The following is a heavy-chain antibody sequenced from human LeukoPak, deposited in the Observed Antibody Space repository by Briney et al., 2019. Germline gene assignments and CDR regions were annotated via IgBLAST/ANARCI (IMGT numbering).Heavy chain of an antibody. D-gene: IGHD3-22*01. CDR1: GFTFTSSA. CDR3: AADPYPTYYYDSSGYLVPDAFDI. J-gene: IGHJ3*02. V-gene: IGHV1-58*02. CDR2: IVVGSGNT. Sequence: SVKVSCTASGFTFTSSAMQWVRQARGQRLEWIGWIVVGSGNTNYAQKFQERVTITRDMSTSTAYMELSSLRSEDTAVYYCAADPYPTYYYDSSGYLVPDAFDIWGQGTMVTVSS.